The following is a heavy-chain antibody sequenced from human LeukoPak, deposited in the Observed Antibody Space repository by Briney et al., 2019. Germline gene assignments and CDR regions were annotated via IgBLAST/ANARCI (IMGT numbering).Heavy chain of an antibody. D-gene: IGHD3-10*01. CDR3: ARDRAAKWFGEPGY. CDR2: ISNSADRT. CDR1: GFTFSTYA. Sequence: GGSLRLSCAASGFTFSTYAMSWVRQAPGKGLEWVSVISNSADRTYYADSVKGRFTISRDNSKNTLYLQMNSLRAEDTAVYYCARDRAAKWFGEPGYWGQGTLVTVSS. J-gene: IGHJ4*02. V-gene: IGHV3-23*01.